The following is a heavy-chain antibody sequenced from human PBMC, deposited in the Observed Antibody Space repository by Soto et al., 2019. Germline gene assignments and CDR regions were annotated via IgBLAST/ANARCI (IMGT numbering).Heavy chain of an antibody. J-gene: IGHJ4*02. CDR2: IHYSGST. V-gene: IGHV4-61*03. D-gene: IGHD2-15*01. CDR3: TRGSDAYKNGY. Sequence: QVQLQESGPGLVKPSETLSLTCTVPGGSVSIGTYYWSWIRQPPGKGLEWIGFIHYSGSTNYNPSRESRVTMSVDTSKNHFSLKLTSVNAADTAVYYCTRGSDAYKNGYWGQGTLVTVSS. CDR1: GGSVSIGTYY.